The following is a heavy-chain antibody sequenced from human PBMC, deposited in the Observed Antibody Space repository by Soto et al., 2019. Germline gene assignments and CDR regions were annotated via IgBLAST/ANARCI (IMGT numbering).Heavy chain of an antibody. CDR1: GYIFTGYF. CDR2: ITPNSGDT. D-gene: IGHD4-17*01. Sequence: ASVKVSCKTSGYIFTGYFIHWARQTPGQGLQWMGRITPNSGDTKYGQTFQGRVTFTRDTSTSTAYMELSGLRSDDTALYYCARWGYGSNSLEFWGQGTLVTVSS. V-gene: IGHV1-2*06. J-gene: IGHJ4*03. CDR3: ARWGYGSNSLEF.